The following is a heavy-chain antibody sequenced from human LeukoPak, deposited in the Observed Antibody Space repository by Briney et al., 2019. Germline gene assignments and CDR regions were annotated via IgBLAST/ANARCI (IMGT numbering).Heavy chain of an antibody. D-gene: IGHD5-12*01. CDR3: ARGPLSGYEDY. CDR1: GFTFSSYA. Sequence: GGSLRLSCAASGFTFSSYAMSWARQAPGKGLEWVALISYDGTTKFYADSVRGRFTVSRDNSENTLYLEMNSLRLEDTAVYYCARGPLSGYEDYWGQGILVAVSS. J-gene: IGHJ4*02. V-gene: IGHV3-30-3*01. CDR2: ISYDGTTK.